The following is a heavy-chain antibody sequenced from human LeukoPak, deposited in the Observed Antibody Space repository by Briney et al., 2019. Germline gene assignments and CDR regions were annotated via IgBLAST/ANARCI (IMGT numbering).Heavy chain of an antibody. CDR3: ARGIDYGGNSDY. V-gene: IGHV4-59*01. D-gene: IGHD4-23*01. Sequence: TSETLSLTCTVSGGSISSYYWSWIRQPPGKGLEWIGYIYYSGSTNYNPSLKSRVTISVDTSKNQFSLKLSSVTAADTAVYYCARGIDYGGNSDYWGQGTLVTVSS. J-gene: IGHJ4*02. CDR1: GGSISSYY. CDR2: IYYSGST.